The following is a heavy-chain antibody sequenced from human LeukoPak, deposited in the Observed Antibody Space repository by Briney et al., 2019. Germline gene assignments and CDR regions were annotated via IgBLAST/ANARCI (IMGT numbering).Heavy chain of an antibody. J-gene: IGHJ4*02. CDR3: ARVPDIVVVVAPIDY. D-gene: IGHD2-15*01. V-gene: IGHV1-18*01. Sequence: ASVKVSCKASGYTFTSYGISWVRQAPGQGLEWMGWISAYNGNTNYAQKLQGRVTMTTDTSTSTAYMELRSLRSDDTAVCYCARVPDIVVVVAPIDYWGQGTLVTVSS. CDR1: GYTFTSYG. CDR2: ISAYNGNT.